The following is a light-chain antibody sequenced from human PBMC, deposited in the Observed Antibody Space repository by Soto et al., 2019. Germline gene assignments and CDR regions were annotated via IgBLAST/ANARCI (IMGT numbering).Light chain of an antibody. CDR2: LND. CDR3: AAWDDSLSGPV. CDR1: NSNIGGNY. Sequence: QSVLTQPPSASGTPGQRVTISCSGSNSNIGGNYVYWYQQLPGAAPKLLIYLNDQRPSGVPDRFFGSKSGTSASLAISGLRSEDEAEYYCAAWDDSLSGPVFGGGTKLTVL. V-gene: IGLV1-47*02. J-gene: IGLJ2*01.